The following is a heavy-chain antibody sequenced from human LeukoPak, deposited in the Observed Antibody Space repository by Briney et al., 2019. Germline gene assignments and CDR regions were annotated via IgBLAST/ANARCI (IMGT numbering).Heavy chain of an antibody. CDR2: ISGSGGST. CDR1: GFTFSSYW. Sequence: GGSLRLSCAASGFTFSSYWMSWVRQAPGKGLEWVSAISGSGGSTYYADSVKGRFTISRDNSKNTLYLQMNSLRAEDTAVYYCAKDNNYYVTTFMVWGQGTMVTVSS. CDR3: AKDNNYYVTTFMV. V-gene: IGHV3-23*01. J-gene: IGHJ3*01. D-gene: IGHD3-10*02.